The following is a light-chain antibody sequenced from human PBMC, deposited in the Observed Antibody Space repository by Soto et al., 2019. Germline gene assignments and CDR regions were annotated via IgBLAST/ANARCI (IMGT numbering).Light chain of an antibody. CDR2: DAS. Sequence: EIVLTQSPATLSLSPGERATLSCRASQSVSSYLAWYQQKPGQAPRLLISDASNRATGVPARFSSSGSGTDFTLTISSLEPEDFAVYYCQQRSNWPLSFGGGTKLEIK. CDR3: QQRSNWPLS. J-gene: IGKJ4*01. CDR1: QSVSSY. V-gene: IGKV3-11*01.